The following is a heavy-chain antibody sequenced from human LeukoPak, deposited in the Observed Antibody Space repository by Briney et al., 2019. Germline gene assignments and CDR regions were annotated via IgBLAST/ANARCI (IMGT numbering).Heavy chain of an antibody. V-gene: IGHV4-59*01. CDR2: IYYSGST. J-gene: IGHJ4*02. Sequence: PSETLSLTCTVSGGSISSYYWSWIRQPPGKGLEWIGYIYYSGSTNYNPSLKGRVTIPVDTSKNQLSLKLSSVTAADTAVYYCARASYDILTGYYYFDYCGQGTLVTVSS. D-gene: IGHD3-9*01. CDR1: GGSISSYY. CDR3: ARASYDILTGYYYFDY.